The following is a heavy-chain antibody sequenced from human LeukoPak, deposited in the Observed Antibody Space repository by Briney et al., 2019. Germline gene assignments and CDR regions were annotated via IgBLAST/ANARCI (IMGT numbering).Heavy chain of an antibody. J-gene: IGHJ4*02. CDR2: ISAYNGNT. V-gene: IGHV1-18*01. CDR3: ARDTARSRLSSSWYPYYFDY. Sequence: GASVKVSCKASGYTFTSYGISWVRQAPGQGLEWMGWISAYNGNTNYAQKLQGRVTMTTDTSTSTAYMELRSLRSDDTAVYYCARDTARSRLSSSWYPYYFDYWGQGTLVTVSS. CDR1: GYTFTSYG. D-gene: IGHD6-13*01.